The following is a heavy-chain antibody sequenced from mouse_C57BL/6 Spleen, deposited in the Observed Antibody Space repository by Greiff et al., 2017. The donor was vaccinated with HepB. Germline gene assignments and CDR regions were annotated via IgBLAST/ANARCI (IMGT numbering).Heavy chain of an antibody. CDR1: GYTFTSYG. CDR3: AREEAHYYGSSYVFYYFDY. CDR2: IYPRSGNT. D-gene: IGHD1-1*01. Sequence: QVHVKQSGAELARPGASVKLSCKASGYTFTSYGISWVRQRTGQGLEWIGEIYPRSGNTYYNEKFKGKATLTADKSSSTAYMELRSLTSEDSAVYFCAREEAHYYGSSYVFYYFDYWGQGTTLTVSS. V-gene: IGHV1-81*01. J-gene: IGHJ2*01.